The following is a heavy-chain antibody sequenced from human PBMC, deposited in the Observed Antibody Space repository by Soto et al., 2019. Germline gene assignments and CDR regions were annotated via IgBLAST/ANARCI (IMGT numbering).Heavy chain of an antibody. D-gene: IGHD3-10*01. CDR2: IKQDGSEK. V-gene: IGHV3-7*01. CDR1: GFTFSSYW. Sequence: AGGSLRLSCAASGFTFSSYWMSWVRQAPGKGLEWVANIKQDGSEKYYVDSVKGRFTISRDNAKNSLYLQMNSLRAEDTAVYYCAREPSPLLWLRSGGMDVWGQGTTVTVSS. CDR3: AREPSPLLWLRSGGMDV. J-gene: IGHJ6*02.